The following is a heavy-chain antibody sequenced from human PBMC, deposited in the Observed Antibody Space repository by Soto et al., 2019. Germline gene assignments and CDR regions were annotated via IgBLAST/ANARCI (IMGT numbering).Heavy chain of an antibody. CDR1: GFTFSSYE. V-gene: IGHV3-48*03. D-gene: IGHD6-6*01. CDR2: ISSSGSTI. CDR3: ARGARAAREGYYYGMDV. Sequence: PGGSLRLSCAASGFTFSSYEMNWVRQAPGKGLEWVSYISSSGSTIYYADSVKGRSTISRDNAKNSLYLQMNSLRAEDTAVYYCARGARAAREGYYYGMDVWGQGTTVTVSS. J-gene: IGHJ6*02.